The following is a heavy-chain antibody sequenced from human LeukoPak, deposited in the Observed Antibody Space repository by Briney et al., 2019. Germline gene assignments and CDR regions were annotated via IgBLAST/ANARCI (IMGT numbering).Heavy chain of an antibody. Sequence: GGSLRLSCVASGQTFNAYTMTWVRQAPGMGLEWVSSISSSSSYIYYADSVKGRFTISRDNAKNSLYLQMNSLRAEDTAVYYCARVMTTVTTGGYYYYYYMDVWGKGTTVTVSS. D-gene: IGHD4-17*01. CDR2: ISSSSSYI. V-gene: IGHV3-21*01. CDR3: ARVMTTVTTGGYYYYYYMDV. CDR1: GQTFNAYT. J-gene: IGHJ6*03.